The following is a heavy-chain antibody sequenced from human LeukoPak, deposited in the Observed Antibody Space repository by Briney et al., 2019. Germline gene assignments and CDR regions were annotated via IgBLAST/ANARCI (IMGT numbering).Heavy chain of an antibody. CDR3: ARSYDSSGYDYGFDY. V-gene: IGHV4-61*02. Sequence: PSETLSLTCTVSGGSISSGSYYWRWIRQPAGKGLEWIGCIYTSGSTNYNPSLKSRVTISVDTSKNQFSLKLSSVTAADTAVYYCARSYDSSGYDYGFDYWGQGTLVTVSS. D-gene: IGHD3-22*01. CDR1: GGSISSGSYY. J-gene: IGHJ4*02. CDR2: IYTSGST.